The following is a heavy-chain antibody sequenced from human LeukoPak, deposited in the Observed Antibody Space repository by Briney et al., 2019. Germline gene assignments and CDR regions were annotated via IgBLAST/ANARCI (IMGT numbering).Heavy chain of an antibody. CDR3: ARELMNSGGFDY. D-gene: IGHD2-15*01. CDR1: GFTFSSYS. Sequence: GGSLRLSCAASGFTFSSYSMNWVRQAPGKGLEWASSISSSSSYIYYADSVKGRFTISRDNAKNSLYLQMNSLRAEDTAVYYCARELMNSGGFDYWGQGTLVTVSS. V-gene: IGHV3-21*01. CDR2: ISSSSSYI. J-gene: IGHJ4*02.